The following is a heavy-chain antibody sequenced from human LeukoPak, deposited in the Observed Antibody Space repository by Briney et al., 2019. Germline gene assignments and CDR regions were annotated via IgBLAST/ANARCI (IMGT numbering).Heavy chain of an antibody. CDR1: GFTVSSNY. CDR3: ARDPTAVDTGY. V-gene: IGHV3-53*01. CDR2: IYSGGST. D-gene: IGHD5-18*01. J-gene: IGHJ4*02. Sequence: GGSLRLSCAASGFTVSSNYMSWVPQAPGKGLKWVSDIYSGGSTYYAESVTGRFTISRDNSKKALYLQMNSLRAEDTAVYYCARDPTAVDTGYWGQGTLVTVSS.